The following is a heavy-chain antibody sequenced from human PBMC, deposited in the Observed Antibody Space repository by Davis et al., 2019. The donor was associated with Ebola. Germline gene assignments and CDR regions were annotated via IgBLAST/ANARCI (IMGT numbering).Heavy chain of an antibody. CDR3: ARGLGD. J-gene: IGHJ4*02. CDR1: GYTFISYS. CDR2: ISVYNGNT. D-gene: IGHD3-10*01. Sequence: ASAKVSCKASGYTFISYSVSRVRQAPGQGLEWMGWISVYNGNTSYAQKFQGRVTMTRDTSTSTVYMEQSSLRSGDTAVYYCARGLGDWGQGTLVTVSS. V-gene: IGHV1-18*01.